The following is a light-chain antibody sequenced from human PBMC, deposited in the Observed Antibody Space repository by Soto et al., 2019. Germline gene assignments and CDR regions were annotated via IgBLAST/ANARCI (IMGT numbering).Light chain of an antibody. CDR2: VAS. CDR1: QSVSSSY. CDR3: QQYGSSPQT. V-gene: IGKV3-20*01. J-gene: IGKJ4*01. Sequence: EIVLTQSPGTLSLSPGERATLSCRASQSVSSSYLAWYQQKPGQAPRLLIYVASSRATGIPDRFSGSGSGTDFTLTISRLEPEEFAVYYCQQYGSSPQTFGGGTKVEIK.